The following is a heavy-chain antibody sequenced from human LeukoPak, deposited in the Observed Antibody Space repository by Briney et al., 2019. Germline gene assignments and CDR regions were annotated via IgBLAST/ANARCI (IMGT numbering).Heavy chain of an antibody. J-gene: IGHJ4*02. CDR1: GFTFSSYG. CDR2: IWYDGSNK. CDR3: ARADYDFWSGYYID. D-gene: IGHD3-3*01. V-gene: IGHV3-33*01. Sequence: PGGSLRLSCAASGFTFSSYGMHWVRQAPGKGLEWVAVIWYDGSNKYYADSVKGRFTIPRDNSKNTLYLQMNSLRAEDTAVYYCARADYDFWSGYYIDWGQGTLVTVSS.